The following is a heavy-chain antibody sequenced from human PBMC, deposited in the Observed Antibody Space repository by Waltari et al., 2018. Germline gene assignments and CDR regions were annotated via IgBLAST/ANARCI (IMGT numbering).Heavy chain of an antibody. V-gene: IGHV1-69*01. Sequence: QVQLVQSGAEVKKHGSSVKVSCKASGGTFSSYAISWVRQAPGQGLEWMGGIIPIFGTANYAQKFQGRVTITADESTSTAYMELSSLRSEDTAVYYCARYGVAATSAAYYYGMDVWGQGTTVTVSS. D-gene: IGHD2-15*01. CDR1: GGTFSSYA. CDR2: IIPIFGTA. J-gene: IGHJ6*02. CDR3: ARYGVAATSAAYYYGMDV.